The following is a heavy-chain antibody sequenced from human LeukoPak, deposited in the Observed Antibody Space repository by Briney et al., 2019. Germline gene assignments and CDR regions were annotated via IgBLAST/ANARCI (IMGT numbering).Heavy chain of an antibody. V-gene: IGHV4-59*01. CDR1: GGSISSYY. D-gene: IGHD5-12*01. CDR2: IYYSGST. J-gene: IGHJ3*02. Sequence: ETLSLTCTVSGGSISSYYWSWIRQPPGKGLEWIGYIYYSGSTNYNPSLRSRVTISVDTSKNQFSLKLSSVTAADTAVYYCARSNSGLDAFGICGQGTMVTVSS. CDR3: ARSNSGLDAFGI.